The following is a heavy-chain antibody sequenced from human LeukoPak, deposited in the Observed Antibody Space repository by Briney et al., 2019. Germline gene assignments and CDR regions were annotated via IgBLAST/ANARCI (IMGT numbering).Heavy chain of an antibody. CDR3: AKYTAYSTGWPSY. J-gene: IGHJ4*02. CDR1: GFTFNTYA. Sequence: GGSLRLSCAASGFTFNTYAMSWVRQAPGKGLEWVSTISGTGGSTYYADSVKGRFTISRDNSKNTLYLQMNSLRAEDTAVYYCAKYTAYSTGWPSYWGQGTLVTVS. V-gene: IGHV3-23*01. CDR2: ISGTGGST. D-gene: IGHD6-19*01.